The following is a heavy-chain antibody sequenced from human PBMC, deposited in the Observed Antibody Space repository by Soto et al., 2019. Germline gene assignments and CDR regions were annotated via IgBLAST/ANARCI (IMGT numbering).Heavy chain of an antibody. CDR1: GGSISATSYY. CDR2: IYYGGGT. CDR3: ASSSTWHIIDY. Sequence: PSETLSLTCTVSGGSISATSYYWGWIRQPPGKGLEWIATIYYGGGTYHNPSLKSRITQSVDTSKNQFSLNLRFLTAADTAVYYCASSSTWHIIDYWGQGTLVTVSS. J-gene: IGHJ4*02. V-gene: IGHV4-39*01. D-gene: IGHD6-13*01.